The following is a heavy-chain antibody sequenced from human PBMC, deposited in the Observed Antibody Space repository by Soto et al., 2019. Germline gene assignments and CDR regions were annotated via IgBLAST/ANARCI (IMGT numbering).Heavy chain of an antibody. CDR1: GFTFRIFA. CDR3: AKDRFAGSYYQNYYYSAMDV. V-gene: IGHV3-23*01. Sequence: EVQLLESGGGLVQPGGSLRLSCAASGFTFRIFAMSWVRQAPGKGLDWVSAVSGSGDSTYYADSVKGRFTISRDNSKNTVYLQMKSLRAEDTAVYYCAKDRFAGSYYQNYYYSAMDVWGQGNTVTVSS. D-gene: IGHD3-10*01. J-gene: IGHJ6*02. CDR2: VSGSGDST.